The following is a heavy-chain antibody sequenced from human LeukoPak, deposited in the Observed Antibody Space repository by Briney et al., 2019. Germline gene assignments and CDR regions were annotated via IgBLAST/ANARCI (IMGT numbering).Heavy chain of an antibody. CDR2: IYHSGST. CDR1: GYSISSGYY. Sequence: SETLSLTCTVSGYSISSGYYWGWIRQPPGKGLEWIGSIYHSGSTYYNPSLKSRVTISVDTSKNQFSLKLSSVTAADTAVYYCARGAHGFFDYWGQGTLVTVSS. J-gene: IGHJ4*02. V-gene: IGHV4-38-2*02. CDR3: ARGAHGFFDY. D-gene: IGHD5-24*01.